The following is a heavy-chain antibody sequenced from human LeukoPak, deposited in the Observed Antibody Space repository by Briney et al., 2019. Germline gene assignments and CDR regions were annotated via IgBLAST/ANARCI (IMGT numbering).Heavy chain of an antibody. CDR2: IISIFGTA. CDR1: GGTFNSFP. CDR3: ARLLTSGDY. J-gene: IGHJ4*02. Sequence: GASVKVSCKASGGTFNSFPISWVRQAPGQGLEWMGGIISIFGTANYAQKFQGRVTITADESTGTAYMELSSLRSDDTAVYYCARLLTSGDYWGQGTLVTVSS. D-gene: IGHD3-9*01. V-gene: IGHV1-69*13.